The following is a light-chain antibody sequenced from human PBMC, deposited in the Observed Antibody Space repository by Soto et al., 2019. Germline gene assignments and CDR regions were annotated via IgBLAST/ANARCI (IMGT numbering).Light chain of an antibody. CDR3: QNYNGPPWT. V-gene: IGKV1-27*01. CDR1: QDISDY. CDR2: AAS. Sequence: DIQMTQSPSSLSASVGDRVTITCRASQDISDYLAWCQQKPGQVPKLLISAASTLQSVFPSRFRGSASGTDFTLTITGLQPDDFATYYCQNYNGPPWTFGQGTKVDIK. J-gene: IGKJ1*01.